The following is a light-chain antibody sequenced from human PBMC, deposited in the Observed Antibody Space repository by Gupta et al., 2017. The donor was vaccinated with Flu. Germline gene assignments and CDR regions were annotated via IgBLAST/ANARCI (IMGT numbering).Light chain of an antibody. Sequence: SALPQPASVSGSPGQSIAISCTGSTSDVGAYNYVSWYQQNPGKAPKLIISDVTNRPSGVSTRFAGSKSGNTAALTISGLQAEDEADYYCSSYGAVGMFGGGTKVTVL. J-gene: IGLJ3*02. CDR3: SSYGAVGM. CDR1: TSDVGAYNY. CDR2: DVT. V-gene: IGLV2-14*01.